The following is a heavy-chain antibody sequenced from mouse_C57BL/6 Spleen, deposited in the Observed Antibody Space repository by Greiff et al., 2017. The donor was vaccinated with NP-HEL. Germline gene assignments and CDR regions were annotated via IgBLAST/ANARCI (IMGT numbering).Heavy chain of an antibody. D-gene: IGHD2-1*01. CDR1: GYTFTDYN. V-gene: IGHV1-22*01. CDR2: INPNNGGT. Sequence: EVQLQQSGPELVKPGASVKMSCKASGYTFTDYNMHWVKQSHGKSLEWIGYINPNNGGTSYNQKFKGKATLTVNKSSSTAYMELRSLTSEDSAVYYCAREENGNYEDYAMDYWGQGTSVTVSS. J-gene: IGHJ4*01. CDR3: AREENGNYEDYAMDY.